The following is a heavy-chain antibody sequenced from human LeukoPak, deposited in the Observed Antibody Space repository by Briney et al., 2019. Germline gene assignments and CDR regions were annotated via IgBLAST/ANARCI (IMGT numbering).Heavy chain of an antibody. V-gene: IGHV3-53*01. CDR1: GFTVSSNY. CDR2: IYSGGST. D-gene: IGHD1-26*01. J-gene: IGHJ4*02. Sequence: GGSLRLSCAASGFTVSSNYMSWVRQAPGKGLEWVSVIYSGGSTYYADSVKGRFTISRDNSKNTLYLQMNSLRSEDTAVYYCARVGSGSYLYYFDYWGQGTLVTVSS. CDR3: ARVGSGSYLYYFDY.